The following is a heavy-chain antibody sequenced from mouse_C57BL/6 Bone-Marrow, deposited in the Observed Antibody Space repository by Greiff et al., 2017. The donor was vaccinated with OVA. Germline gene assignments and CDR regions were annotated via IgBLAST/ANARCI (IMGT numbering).Heavy chain of an antibody. Sequence: DVKLVESGGGLVKPGGSLKLSCAASGFTFSSYAMSWVRQTPEKRLEWVATISDGGSYTYYPDNVKGRFTISRDNAKNNLYLQMSHLKSEDTAMYYCARVDNPYYAMDYWGQGTSVTVSS. V-gene: IGHV5-4*03. CDR2: ISDGGSYT. D-gene: IGHD1-3*01. CDR3: ARVDNPYYAMDY. CDR1: GFTFSSYA. J-gene: IGHJ4*01.